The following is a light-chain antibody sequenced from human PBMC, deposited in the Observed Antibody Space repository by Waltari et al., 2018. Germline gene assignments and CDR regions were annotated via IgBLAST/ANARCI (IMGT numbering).Light chain of an antibody. CDR1: SSNIGAGFE. V-gene: IGLV1-40*01. Sequence: QSVLTQPPSVSGAPGQRVTISCTGTSSNIGAGFEVFWYQQLPGSAPKLLIFASYKRSSGVPNRISGSTSGTSASLAITELQAEDEADYYCQSYDSSLSGRVFGGGTRLTVL. CDR3: QSYDSSLSGRV. CDR2: ASY. J-gene: IGLJ3*02.